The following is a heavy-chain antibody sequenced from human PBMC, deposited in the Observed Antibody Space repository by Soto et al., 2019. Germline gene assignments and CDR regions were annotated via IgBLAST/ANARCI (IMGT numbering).Heavy chain of an antibody. CDR1: GYSFTSYW. CDR2: IYPGDSDT. Sequence: PGESLKISCKGSGYSFTSYWIGWVRQMPGKGLEWMGIIYPGDSDTRYSPSFQGQVTISADKSISTAYLQWSSLKASDTAMYYCAIKMSYYDGSDYYSYWGQGTLVTVSS. J-gene: IGHJ4*02. V-gene: IGHV5-51*01. CDR3: AIKMSYYDGSDYYSY. D-gene: IGHD3-22*01.